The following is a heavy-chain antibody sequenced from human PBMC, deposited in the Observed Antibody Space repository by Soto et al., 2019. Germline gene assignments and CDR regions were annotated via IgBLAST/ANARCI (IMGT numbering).Heavy chain of an antibody. D-gene: IGHD3-3*01. Sequence: SETLSLTCSVSGYSISSGYYWAWIRQAPGKGLEWIATVHQTGQVFYNPSFGSRVSISLDASKDQFFLSLQSVTAADTAVYYCASPRQGNYDFLSGYYALDYWGQGTLVTVSS. CDR1: GYSISSGYY. CDR2: VHQTGQV. V-gene: IGHV4-38-2*01. CDR3: ASPRQGNYDFLSGYYALDY. J-gene: IGHJ4*02.